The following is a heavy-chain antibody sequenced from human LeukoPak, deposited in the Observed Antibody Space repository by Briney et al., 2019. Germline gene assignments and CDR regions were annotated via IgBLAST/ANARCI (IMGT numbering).Heavy chain of an antibody. V-gene: IGHV3-30*04. D-gene: IGHD6-19*01. J-gene: IGHJ4*02. CDR2: ISYDGNNK. CDR3: ARAALSSGWNAGVNY. Sequence: GGSLRLSCEVSRFTSSTYAMHWVRQTPGKGLEWVALISYDGNNKYYADFVKGRFTISRDNSKNTLSLQMNSLKTEDTAMYYCARAALSSGWNAGVNYWGQGTLVTVSS. CDR1: RFTSSTYA.